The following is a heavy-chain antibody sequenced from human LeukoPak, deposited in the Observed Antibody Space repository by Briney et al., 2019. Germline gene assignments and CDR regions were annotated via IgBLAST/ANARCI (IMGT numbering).Heavy chain of an antibody. Sequence: GGSLRLSCAASGFTFSSDRMNWVRQAPGKGVGWGSSISGSSSYIYYADSVKGGVTISREKAKNTLYMQKNRLRDEETPVYYCARDPSTISVAGTYLYWGQGTLVTVSS. J-gene: IGHJ4*02. CDR2: ISGSSSYI. V-gene: IGHV3-21*01. D-gene: IGHD6-19*01. CDR1: GFTFSSDR. CDR3: ARDPSTISVAGTYLY.